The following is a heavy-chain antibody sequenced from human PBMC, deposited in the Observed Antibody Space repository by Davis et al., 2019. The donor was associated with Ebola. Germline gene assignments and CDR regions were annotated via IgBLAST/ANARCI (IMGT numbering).Heavy chain of an antibody. CDR3: AREAYSSSSYYYYGMDV. CDR2: ISSSSSYI. CDR1: GFTFSSYS. J-gene: IGHJ6*02. D-gene: IGHD6-6*01. Sequence: GESLKISCAASGFTFSSYSMNWVRQAPGKGLEWVSSISSSSSYIYYADSVKGRFTISRDNTKNSLYLQMNSLRAEDTAVYYCAREAYSSSSYYYYGMDVWGQGTTVTVSS. V-gene: IGHV3-21*01.